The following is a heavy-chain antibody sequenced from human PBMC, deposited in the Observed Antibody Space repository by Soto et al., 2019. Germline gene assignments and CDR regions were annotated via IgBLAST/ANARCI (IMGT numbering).Heavy chain of an antibody. Sequence: GESLKISCKTSGYSFLNYWIGWVRQMPGKGLEWMGIIYPGDSDARYSPSFQGQVTISADKSISTFYLHWSSLKASDTAMYYCARHRVDTSMTARFNYWGQGTQLTVPS. D-gene: IGHD5-18*01. CDR2: IYPGDSDA. CDR1: GYSFLNYW. J-gene: IGHJ4*02. V-gene: IGHV5-51*01. CDR3: ARHRVDTSMTARFNY.